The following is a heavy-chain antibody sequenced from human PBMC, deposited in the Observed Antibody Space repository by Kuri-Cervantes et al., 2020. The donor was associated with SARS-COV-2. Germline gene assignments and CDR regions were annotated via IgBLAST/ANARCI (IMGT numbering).Heavy chain of an antibody. CDR2: IRYDGSNK. CDR3: ATTMHELWEYYMDV. D-gene: IGHD1-26*01. CDR1: GFTFSSYG. V-gene: IGHV3-30*02. Sequence: GESLKISCAASGFTFSSYGMHWVRQAPGKGPEWVAFIRYDGSNKYYADSVRGRFTISRDNSKNTLYLQMNSLRAEDTAVYYCATTMHELWEYYMDVWGKGTTVTVSS. J-gene: IGHJ6*03.